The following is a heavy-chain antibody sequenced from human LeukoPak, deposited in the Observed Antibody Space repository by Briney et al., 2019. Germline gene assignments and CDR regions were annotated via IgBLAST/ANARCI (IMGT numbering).Heavy chain of an antibody. CDR1: GFTFSSYG. CDR2: ISYDGSNK. J-gene: IGHJ4*02. D-gene: IGHD6-13*01. Sequence: GGSLRLSCAASGFTFSSYGMHWVRQAPGKGLEWVAVISYDGSNKYYADSVKGRFTISRDNSKNTLYLQMNSLRAEDTAVYYCAREAAAGRRMDYWGQGTLVTVSS. V-gene: IGHV3-30*03. CDR3: AREAAAGRRMDY.